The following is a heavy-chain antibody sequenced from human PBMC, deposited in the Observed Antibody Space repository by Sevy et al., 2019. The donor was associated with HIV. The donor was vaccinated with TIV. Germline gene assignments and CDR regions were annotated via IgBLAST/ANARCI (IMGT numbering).Heavy chain of an antibody. V-gene: IGHV3-7*01. CDR3: ATEGAGAYNY. CDR2: IKGDGSEK. CDR1: GFTLSSSW. D-gene: IGHD2-21*01. Sequence: GGSLRLSCAASGFTLSSSWMSWVRQAPGKGLEWVANIKGDGSEKYYVDSVMGRFTISRDNAKNSLYLQMNSLRAEDTAVYYCATEGAGAYNYWGQGILVTVSS. J-gene: IGHJ4*02.